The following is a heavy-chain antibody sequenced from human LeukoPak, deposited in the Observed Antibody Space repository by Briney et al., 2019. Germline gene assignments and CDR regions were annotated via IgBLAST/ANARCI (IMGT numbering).Heavy chain of an antibody. V-gene: IGHV3-74*01. Sequence: GRSLRLSCAASGFTFSSYWLHWVRQAPGKGLVWVSRISDGGSTTTYADSVKGRFTISRDNAKNTLYLQMNGLRAEDTAVYYCSRSAYYDGSGNYYDYWGQGTLVTVSS. CDR3: SRSAYYDGSGNYYDY. CDR1: GFTFSSYW. D-gene: IGHD3-22*01. J-gene: IGHJ4*02. CDR2: ISDGGSTT.